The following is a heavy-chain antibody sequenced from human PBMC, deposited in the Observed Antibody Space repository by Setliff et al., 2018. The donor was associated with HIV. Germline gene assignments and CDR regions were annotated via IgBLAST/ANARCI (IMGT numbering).Heavy chain of an antibody. V-gene: IGHV4-31*03. J-gene: IGHJ5*02. CDR1: GGSISSGGYY. Sequence: PSETLSLTCTVSGGSISSGGYYWSWIRQHPGKGLEWIGDIYYSGSTYYNPSLKSRVTISVDTSKNHFSLRLSSVTAADTAVYYCAPLLWFGESSWFDPWGQGTLVTVSS. D-gene: IGHD3-10*01. CDR2: IYYSGST. CDR3: APLLWFGESSWFDP.